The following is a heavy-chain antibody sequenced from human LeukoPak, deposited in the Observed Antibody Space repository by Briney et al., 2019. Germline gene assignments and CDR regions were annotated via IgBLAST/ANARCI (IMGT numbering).Heavy chain of an antibody. Sequence: PSETLSLTCTVSGGSISSYYWSWIRQPAGKGLGWIGRIYTSGSTNYDPSLKSRVTMSVDTSKNQFSLKLSSVTAADTAVYYCARFCSSTSCYWGDAFDIWGQGTMVTVSS. CDR2: IYTSGST. V-gene: IGHV4-4*07. D-gene: IGHD2-2*01. CDR1: GGSISSYY. J-gene: IGHJ3*02. CDR3: ARFCSSTSCYWGDAFDI.